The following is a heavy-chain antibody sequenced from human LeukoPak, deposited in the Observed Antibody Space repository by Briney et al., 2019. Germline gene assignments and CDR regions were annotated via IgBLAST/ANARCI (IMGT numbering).Heavy chain of an antibody. V-gene: IGHV4-39*01. Sequence: PSETLSLTCSVSGGSMNSNNYYWGWIRQPPGKGLEWIGNIYSSGSTYYNPSLKSRVTISVDTSKNQFSLKLSSVTAADTAVYYCARLSGSYFAYWGQGTLVTVSS. CDR1: GGSMNSNNYY. D-gene: IGHD1-26*01. CDR3: ARLSGSYFAY. CDR2: IYSSGST. J-gene: IGHJ4*02.